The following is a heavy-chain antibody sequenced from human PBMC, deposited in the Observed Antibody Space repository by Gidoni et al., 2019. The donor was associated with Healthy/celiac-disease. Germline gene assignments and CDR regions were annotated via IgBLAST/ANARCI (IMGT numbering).Heavy chain of an antibody. CDR2: INPNSGGK. Sequence: QVQLVQSGAEVKKPGASVKVSCKASGYPFTGYYMHLLRQAPGQGVEWLGWINPNSGGKNYAQKFQGWVTMTRDTSISTAYMELSRLRSDDTAVYYCARERGPITGTTSNYYYYYMDVWGKGTTVTVSS. V-gene: IGHV1-2*04. CDR3: ARERGPITGTTSNYYYYYMDV. J-gene: IGHJ6*03. CDR1: GYPFTGYY. D-gene: IGHD1-7*01.